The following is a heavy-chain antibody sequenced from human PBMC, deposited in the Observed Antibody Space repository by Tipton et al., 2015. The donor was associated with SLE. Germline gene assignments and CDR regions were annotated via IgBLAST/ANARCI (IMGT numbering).Heavy chain of an antibody. D-gene: IGHD5-12*01. V-gene: IGHV3-21*04. CDR3: ASAYSGYEYGLDY. J-gene: IGHJ4*02. CDR1: GFTFSSYS. CDR2: ISSSSSYI. Sequence: SLRLSCAASGFTFSSYSLNWVRQAPGKGLEWVSSISSSSSYIYYADSLKGRFTISRDNAKNSLYLQINSLRAEDTAVYYCASAYSGYEYGLDYWGQGTLVTVSS.